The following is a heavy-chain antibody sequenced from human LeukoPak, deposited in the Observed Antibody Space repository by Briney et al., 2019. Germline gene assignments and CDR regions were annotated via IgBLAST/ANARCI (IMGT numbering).Heavy chain of an antibody. CDR3: ARRLGGADVFDI. D-gene: IGHD3-16*01. V-gene: IGHV5-51*01. Sequence: GESLKISCKGSGYSFSSYWIAWVRQMPGKGLEWMGIIYPGDSDSKYSRSFEGQVTTSADKSINTAYLQWSSLKASDSAMYYCARRLGGADVFDIWGQGTMVTVSS. CDR1: GYSFSSYW. J-gene: IGHJ3*02. CDR2: IYPGDSDS.